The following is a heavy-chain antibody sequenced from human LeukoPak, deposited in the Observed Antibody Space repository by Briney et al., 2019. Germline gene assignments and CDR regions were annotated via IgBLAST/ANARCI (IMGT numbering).Heavy chain of an antibody. D-gene: IGHD3-16*01. CDR3: ARDWGYHFDI. CDR2: LYTSGSS. V-gene: IGHV4-4*07. Sequence: SETLSLTCTVSGGSISSYYWSWIRQPAGKGLEWIGRLYTSGSSSYNPSLNSRVIMSLDTSKNQLSLKLRSVTAADTAVYYCARDWGYHFDIWGQGTLVTVSS. CDR1: GGSISSYY. J-gene: IGHJ4*02.